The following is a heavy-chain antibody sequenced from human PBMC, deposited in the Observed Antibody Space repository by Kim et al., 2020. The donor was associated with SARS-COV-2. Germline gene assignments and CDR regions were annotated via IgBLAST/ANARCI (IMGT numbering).Heavy chain of an antibody. CDR1: GGSFSGYY. CDR2: INHSGST. CDR3: AMALYYYYYYGMDV. V-gene: IGHV4-34*01. Sequence: SETLSLTCAVYGGSFSGYYWSWIRQPPGKGLEWIGEINHSGSTNYNPSLKSRVTISVDTSKNQFSLKLSSVTAADTAVYYCAMALYYYYYYGMDVWGQGTTVTVSS. J-gene: IGHJ6*02.